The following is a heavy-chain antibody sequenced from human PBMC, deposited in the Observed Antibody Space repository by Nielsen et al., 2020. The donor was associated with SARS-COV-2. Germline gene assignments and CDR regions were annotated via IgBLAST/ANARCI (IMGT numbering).Heavy chain of an antibody. D-gene: IGHD1-26*01. CDR1: GFTFDDYA. J-gene: IGHJ4*02. Sequence: LKISCAASGFTFDDYAMHWVRQAPGKGLEWVSGISWNSGSIGYADSVKGRFTISRDNAKNSLYLQMNSLRAEDTALYYCAKGYSGSYYDYFDYWGQGTLVTVSS. CDR2: ISWNSGSI. CDR3: AKGYSGSYYDYFDY. V-gene: IGHV3-9*01.